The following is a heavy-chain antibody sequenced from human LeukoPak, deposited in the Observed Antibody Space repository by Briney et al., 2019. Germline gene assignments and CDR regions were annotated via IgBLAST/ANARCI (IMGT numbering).Heavy chain of an antibody. V-gene: IGHV1-2*02. CDR2: INPNSGGT. Sequence: ASVKVSCKASGYTFTGYYIHWVRQSPGQRLEWLGWINPNSGGTNYAQKFQGRVTMTRDTSISTAYMELSRLRSDDTAVYYCARDFLASTFDIWGQGTMVTVSS. CDR3: ARDFLASTFDI. CDR1: GYTFTGYY. J-gene: IGHJ3*02.